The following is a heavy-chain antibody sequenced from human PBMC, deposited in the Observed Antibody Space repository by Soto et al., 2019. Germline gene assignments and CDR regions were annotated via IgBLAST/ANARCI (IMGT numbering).Heavy chain of an antibody. Sequence: ASVKVSCKASGYTFTSYYMHWVRQAPGQGLEWMGIINPSGGSTSYAQKFQGRVTMTRDTSTSTVYMELSSLRSEDTAVYYCASGGIAAAGAFYYYYYYGMGVWGQGTTVTVSS. D-gene: IGHD6-13*01. CDR3: ASGGIAAAGAFYYYYYYGMGV. J-gene: IGHJ6*02. CDR1: GYTFTSYY. V-gene: IGHV1-46*01. CDR2: INPSGGST.